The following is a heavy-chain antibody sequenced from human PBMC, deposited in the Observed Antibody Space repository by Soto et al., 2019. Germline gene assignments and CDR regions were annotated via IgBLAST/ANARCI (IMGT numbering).Heavy chain of an antibody. CDR3: AREAPRSRIAAAGTVDY. CDR1: VFTFSSYA. J-gene: IGHJ4*02. V-gene: IGHV3-30-3*01. D-gene: IGHD6-13*01. Sequence: GGSLRLSCAASVFTFSSYAMHWVRQAPGKGLEWVAVISYDGSNKYYADSVKGRFTISRDNSKNTLYLQMNSLRAEDTAVYYCAREAPRSRIAAAGTVDYWGQGTLVTVSS. CDR2: ISYDGSNK.